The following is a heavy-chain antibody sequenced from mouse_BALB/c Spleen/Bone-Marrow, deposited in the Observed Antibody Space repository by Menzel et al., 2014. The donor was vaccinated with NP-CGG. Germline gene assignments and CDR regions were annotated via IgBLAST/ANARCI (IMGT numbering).Heavy chain of an antibody. CDR1: GFNIKDTY. D-gene: IGHD1-2*01. CDR2: IDPANGNT. Sequence: EVQLQQSGAELVEPGASVKLSCTASGFNIKDTYMHWVKQRPEQGLEWIGRIDPANGNTKYDPKFQGKATITADTSSNTAYLQLSSLTSEDTAVYYCARGGTTATWYFDVWGAGTTVTVSS. V-gene: IGHV14-3*02. J-gene: IGHJ1*01. CDR3: ARGGTTATWYFDV.